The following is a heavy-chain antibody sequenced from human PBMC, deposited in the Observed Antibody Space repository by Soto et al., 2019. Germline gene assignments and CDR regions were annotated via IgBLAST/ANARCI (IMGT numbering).Heavy chain of an antibody. Sequence: QVQLVQSGAEVKKPGSSMKVSCKTSGGTLGTYDINWVRQAPGQGLERMGGIMAFIGSTKYAQKFQGRVTITADTSIDTVYMELNSLTSEDTAVYYCARGGFSSSWRFDHWGQGTLVTVSS. CDR3: ARGGFSSSWRFDH. CDR2: IMAFIGST. J-gene: IGHJ4*02. V-gene: IGHV1-69*06. CDR1: GGTLGTYD. D-gene: IGHD6-6*01.